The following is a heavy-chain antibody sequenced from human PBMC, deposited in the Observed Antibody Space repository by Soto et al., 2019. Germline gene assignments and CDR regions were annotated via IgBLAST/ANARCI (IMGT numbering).Heavy chain of an antibody. Sequence: ASVKVSCKASGYTFTSYYMHWVRQAHGQGLEWMGIINPSGGSTSYAQKFQGRVTMTRDTSTSTVYMELSSLRSEDTAVYYCARDSAIKYSGYDYYYYYGMDVWGQGTTVTVSS. V-gene: IGHV1-46*01. CDR1: GYTFTSYY. CDR2: INPSGGST. CDR3: ARDSAIKYSGYDYYYYYGMDV. J-gene: IGHJ6*02. D-gene: IGHD5-12*01.